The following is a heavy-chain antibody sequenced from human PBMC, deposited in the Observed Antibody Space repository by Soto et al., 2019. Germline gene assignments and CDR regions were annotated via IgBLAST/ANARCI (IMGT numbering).Heavy chain of an antibody. D-gene: IGHD2-8*01. J-gene: IGHJ5*02. CDR3: ARSRYCTNGVCYTEQSRWFDP. CDR1: GGSFSGYY. Sequence: SETLSLTCAVYGGSFSGYYWSWIRQPPGKGLEWIGEINHSRSTNYNPSLKSRVTISVDTSKNQFSLKLSSVTAADTAVYYCARSRYCTNGVCYTEQSRWFDPWGQGTLVTVSS. CDR2: INHSRST. V-gene: IGHV4-34*01.